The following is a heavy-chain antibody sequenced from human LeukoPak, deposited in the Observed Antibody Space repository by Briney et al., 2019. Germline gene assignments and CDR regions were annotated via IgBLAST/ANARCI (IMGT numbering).Heavy chain of an antibody. J-gene: IGHJ4*02. D-gene: IGHD1/OR15-1a*01. CDR2: ISSRTM. V-gene: IGHV3-48*04. Sequence: GGSLRLSCTASGFTFSTYSMNWLRQAPGKGPEWLAYISSRTMFYADSVKGRFTISRDNTKNSLYLQMNGLSVEDTALYYCARTREQVLLLPHPFDHWGQGTLVTVSP. CDR1: GFTFSTYS. CDR3: ARTREQVLLLPHPFDH.